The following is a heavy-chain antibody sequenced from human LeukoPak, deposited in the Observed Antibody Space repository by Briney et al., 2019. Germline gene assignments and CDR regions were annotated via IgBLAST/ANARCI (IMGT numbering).Heavy chain of an antibody. CDR3: ASTGCSGGSCYSIYFQH. D-gene: IGHD2-15*01. V-gene: IGHV5-51*01. Sequence: GESLKISCKGSGYSFTSYWIGWVRQMPGKGLEWMGIIYPGDSDTRYSPSFQGRVTISADKSISTAYLQWSSLKASDTAMYYCASTGCSGGSCYSIYFQHWGQGTLVTVSS. CDR2: IYPGDSDT. CDR1: GYSFTSYW. J-gene: IGHJ1*01.